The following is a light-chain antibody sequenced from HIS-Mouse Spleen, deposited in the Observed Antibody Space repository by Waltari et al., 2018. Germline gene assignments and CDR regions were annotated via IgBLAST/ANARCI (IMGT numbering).Light chain of an antibody. CDR3: CSYAGSYTGV. Sequence: QSALTQPRSVSGSPGQSVTISCTGTSSDVGGYNYVSWYQQHPGKAPKLMIYDVSKRPSGVPDRFPGSKSGKTASLTISGLQAEDEADYYCCSYAGSYTGVFGTGTKVTVL. CDR1: SSDVGGYNY. V-gene: IGLV2-11*01. J-gene: IGLJ1*01. CDR2: DVS.